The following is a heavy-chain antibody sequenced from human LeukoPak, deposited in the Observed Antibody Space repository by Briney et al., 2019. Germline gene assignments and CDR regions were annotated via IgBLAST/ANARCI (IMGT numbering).Heavy chain of an antibody. D-gene: IGHD5-18*01. Sequence: SETLSLTCTASGGSISSYYWSWIRQPPGKGLEWIGYIYYSGSTNYNPSLKSRVTISVDTSKNQFSLKLSSVTAADAAVYYCARYSYGPDYWGQGTLVTVSS. J-gene: IGHJ4*01. CDR2: IYYSGST. V-gene: IGHV4-59*01. CDR3: ARYSYGPDY. CDR1: GGSISSYY.